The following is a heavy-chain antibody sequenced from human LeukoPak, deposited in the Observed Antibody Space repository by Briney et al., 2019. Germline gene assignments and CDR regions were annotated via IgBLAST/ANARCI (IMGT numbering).Heavy chain of an antibody. CDR3: ASYGGPYGTGYYFDY. CDR1: GFTFSSYE. J-gene: IGHJ4*02. Sequence: PGGSLRLSCAASGFTFSSYERNWVRQAPGKGLEWVSYISSSGSTIYYAGSVKGRFTISRDNAKNSLYLQMNSLRAEDTAVYYCASYGGPYGTGYYFDYWGQGTLVTVSS. V-gene: IGHV3-48*03. CDR2: ISSSGSTI. D-gene: IGHD1-1*01.